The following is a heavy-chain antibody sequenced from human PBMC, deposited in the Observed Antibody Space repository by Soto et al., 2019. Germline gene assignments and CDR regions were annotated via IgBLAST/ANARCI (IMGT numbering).Heavy chain of an antibody. CDR1: GYSFTSYW. J-gene: IGHJ4*02. CDR3: ARSALRTGATPFDY. D-gene: IGHD1-26*01. Sequence: GESLKISCKGSGYSFTSYWIGWVRQMPGKGLEWMGIIYPGDSDTRYSPSFQGQVTISADKPIGTAYLQWSSLKASDTAMYYCARSALRTGATPFDYWGQGTLVTVSS. V-gene: IGHV5-51*04. CDR2: IYPGDSDT.